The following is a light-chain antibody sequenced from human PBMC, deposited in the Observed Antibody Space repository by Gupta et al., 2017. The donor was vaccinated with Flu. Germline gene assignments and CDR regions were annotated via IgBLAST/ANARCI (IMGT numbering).Light chain of an antibody. V-gene: IGKV1-12*01. CDR3: QQANSFPYT. CDR1: QGIASW. CDR2: AAS. Sequence: GDGVTITCRASQGIASWLAWYQQKPGKAPKLLIYAASNLQSGVPSRFSGRGSGTDFTLTISSLQPEDFATYYCQQANSFPYTFGQGTNLEIK. J-gene: IGKJ2*01.